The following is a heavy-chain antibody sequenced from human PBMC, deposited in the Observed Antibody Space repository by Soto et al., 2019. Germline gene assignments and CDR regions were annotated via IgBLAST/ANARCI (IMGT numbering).Heavy chain of an antibody. CDR2: IKHDGGQS. D-gene: IGHD2-2*02. V-gene: IGHV3-7*03. J-gene: IGHJ5*02. CDR1: GFTFSKFW. CDR3: ARLLLYSTSGRGWFDP. Sequence: DVQLVESGGGLVQPGGSLRLSCITSGFTFSKFWMSWVRQAPGKGLEWVANIKHDGGQSYYEDPVRGRSTISRDNAKNSLYLQVTSLRVDDTAVYFCARLLLYSTSGRGWFDPRGEGTLVTVSS.